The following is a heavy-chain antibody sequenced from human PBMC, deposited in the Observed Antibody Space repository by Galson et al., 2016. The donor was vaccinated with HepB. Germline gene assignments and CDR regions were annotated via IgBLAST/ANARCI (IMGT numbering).Heavy chain of an antibody. CDR2: IKQDGTEK. CDR1: AFTFRSFW. D-gene: IGHD6-19*01. J-gene: IGHJ4*02. V-gene: IGHV3-7*03. Sequence: SLRLSCAASAFTFRSFWMSWVRQAPGKGLEWVANIKQDGTEKYYMDSVKGRFTISRDNAKNSLYLQMNSLRADDTAVYYCARDRGYSGWSYFDYWCQGTLVTVSS. CDR3: ARDRGYSGWSYFDY.